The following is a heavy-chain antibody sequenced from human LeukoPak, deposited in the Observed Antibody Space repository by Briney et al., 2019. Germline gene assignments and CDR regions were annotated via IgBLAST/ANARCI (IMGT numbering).Heavy chain of an antibody. D-gene: IGHD3-22*01. V-gene: IGHV4-59*01. CDR2: IYYSGST. J-gene: IGHJ4*02. CDR3: ARVSLKAMIVVAKSAFDI. CDR1: GGPISSYY. Sequence: SETLSLTCTVSGGPISSYYWSWIRQPPGKGLEWIGYIYYSGSTNYNPSLKSRVTISVDTSKNQFSLKLSSVTAADTAVYYCARVSLKAMIVVAKSAFDIWGQGTLVTVSS.